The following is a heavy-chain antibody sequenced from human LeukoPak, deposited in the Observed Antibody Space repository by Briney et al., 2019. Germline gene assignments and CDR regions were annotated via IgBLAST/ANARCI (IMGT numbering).Heavy chain of an antibody. D-gene: IGHD1-14*01. CDR3: ARGTWETRFGY. Sequence: SETLSLTCTVSGGSISSYYWSWIRQPPGKGLEWIGYIYYSGSTNYNPSLKSRVTISVDTSKNQFSLKLSSVTAADTAVYYCARGTWETRFGYWGQGTLVTVSS. J-gene: IGHJ4*02. CDR1: GGSISSYY. V-gene: IGHV4-59*12. CDR2: IYYSGST.